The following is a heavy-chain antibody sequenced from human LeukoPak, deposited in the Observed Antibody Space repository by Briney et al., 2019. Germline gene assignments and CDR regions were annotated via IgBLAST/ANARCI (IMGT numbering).Heavy chain of an antibody. Sequence: GGSLRLSCAGSGFTFSTSGMHWVRQAPGKGLEWVAFIRYDGNNKDYADSVKGRFTISRDNSKNTLYLQMNSLRVEDTAVYYCAKGYGDLVAFDIWGQGTMVTVSS. J-gene: IGHJ3*02. CDR3: AKGYGDLVAFDI. D-gene: IGHD4-17*01. CDR2: IRYDGNNK. CDR1: GFTFSTSG. V-gene: IGHV3-30*02.